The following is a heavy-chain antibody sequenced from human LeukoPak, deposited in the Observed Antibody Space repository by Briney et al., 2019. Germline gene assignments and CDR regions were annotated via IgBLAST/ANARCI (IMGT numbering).Heavy chain of an antibody. CDR2: MNGGNGNT. CDR3: ARGRGTSGSNRDFYYYYYMDV. V-gene: IGHV1/OR15-3*02. J-gene: IGHJ6*03. D-gene: IGHD2-15*01. Sequence: ASVKVSCKASGYTLTDYYMHWVRQAPGQGLEWMGWMNGGNGNTKYSQKFQGRITLIRDTSAATAYMELSSLRHDDLAVYYCARGRGTSGSNRDFYYYYYMDVWGKGTTVTVSS. CDR1: GYTLTDYY.